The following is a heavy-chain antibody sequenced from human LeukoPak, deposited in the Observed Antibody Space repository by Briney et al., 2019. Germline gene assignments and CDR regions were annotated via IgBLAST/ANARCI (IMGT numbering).Heavy chain of an antibody. V-gene: IGHV1-69*01. D-gene: IGHD2-21*02. CDR2: IVPIFGTA. CDR1: GGTFSSYA. CDR3: ARDSSVVTAFETDAFDI. Sequence: SVKVSCKASGGTFSSYAISWVRQAPGQGLEWMGGIVPIFGTANYAQKFQGRVTITADESTSTAYMELSRLRSDDTAVYYCARDSSVVTAFETDAFDIWGQGTMVTVSS. J-gene: IGHJ3*02.